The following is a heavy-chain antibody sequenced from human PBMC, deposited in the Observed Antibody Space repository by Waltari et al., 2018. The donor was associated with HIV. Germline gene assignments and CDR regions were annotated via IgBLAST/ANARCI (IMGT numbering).Heavy chain of an antibody. CDR1: GFTFNNYA. V-gene: IGHV3-30*15. CDR3: ARDLKSVTVTGDEWVFDI. Sequence: QVQLVESGGGVVQPGRSLRLSCAASGFTFNNYAMHWVRQAPGKVLEWLSLKSHDASNKYYADSVKGRFTISRDNSKNTLYIQMSSLRTDDTAVYYCARDLKSVTVTGDEWVFDIWGQGTMVTVSS. D-gene: IGHD2-8*02. CDR2: KSHDASNK. J-gene: IGHJ3*02.